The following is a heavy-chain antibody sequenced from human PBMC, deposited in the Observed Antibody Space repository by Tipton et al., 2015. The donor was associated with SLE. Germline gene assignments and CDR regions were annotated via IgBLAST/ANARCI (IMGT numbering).Heavy chain of an antibody. Sequence: TLSLTCIVSGDSPLKYYWNWFRQSPGKRLEWIGYVFSTGSTNYNPSFKSRVTISVDTSNNQFSLRLDSVTDADTAIYFCARAKSAMGSYDTWGQGAQVTVSS. CDR3: ARAKSAMGSYDT. CDR2: VFSTGST. CDR1: GDSPLKYY. V-gene: IGHV4-59*01. D-gene: IGHD2-21*01. J-gene: IGHJ5*02.